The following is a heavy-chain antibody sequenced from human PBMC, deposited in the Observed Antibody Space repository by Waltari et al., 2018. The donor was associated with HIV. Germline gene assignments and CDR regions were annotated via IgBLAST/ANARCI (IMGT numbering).Heavy chain of an antibody. V-gene: IGHV3-48*01. J-gene: IGHJ4*02. CDR3: ARDFTVTTSY. Sequence: EVQLVESGGGLVQPGGSLRLSCAASGFTFSSYSMNWFRQAPGQGLVGVSYIRSSTSTIYDADSVKGRFTIARDNAKNSLYLQMSSLRAEDTAVYYCARDFTVTTSYWGQGTLVTVSS. CDR1: GFTFSSYS. CDR2: IRSSTSTI. D-gene: IGHD4-4*01.